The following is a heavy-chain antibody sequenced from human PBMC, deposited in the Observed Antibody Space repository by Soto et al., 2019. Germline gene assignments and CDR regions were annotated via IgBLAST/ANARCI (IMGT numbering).Heavy chain of an antibody. V-gene: IGHV3-48*04. Sequence: GGSLRLSCAASGFTFGNYWMHWVRQAPGKGLEWVSYISSSGSTIYYADSVKGRFTISRDNAKNSLYLQMNSLRAEDTAVYYCATRHSASATNAFDIWGQGTMVTVSS. CDR3: ATRHSASATNAFDI. J-gene: IGHJ3*02. CDR1: GFTFGNYW. D-gene: IGHD2-15*01. CDR2: ISSSGSTI.